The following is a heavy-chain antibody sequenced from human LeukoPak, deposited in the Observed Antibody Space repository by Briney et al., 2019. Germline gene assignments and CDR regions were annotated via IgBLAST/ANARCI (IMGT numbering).Heavy chain of an antibody. Sequence: PSETLSLTCAVYGGSFSGYYWSWIRQPPGKGLGWIGEINHSGSTNYNPSLKSRVTISVDTSKNQFSLKLSSVTAADTAVYYCARGKPFSFDYWGQGTLVTVSS. V-gene: IGHV4-34*01. CDR3: ARGKPFSFDY. CDR2: INHSGST. J-gene: IGHJ4*02. CDR1: GGSFSGYY.